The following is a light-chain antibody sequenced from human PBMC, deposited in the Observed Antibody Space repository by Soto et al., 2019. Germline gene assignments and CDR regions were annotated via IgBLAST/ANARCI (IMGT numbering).Light chain of an antibody. V-gene: IGLV2-14*01. Sequence: QSALTQPASVSGSPGQSITISCTGTSSDVGGYNYVSWYQQHPGKAPKLMIYEVSNRPSGVSNRFSGSKSGNTASLTISGLQAEDAADYCSSYTSSSTPWVFGGGTKLTVL. CDR3: SSYTSSSTPWV. CDR1: SSDVGGYNY. J-gene: IGLJ3*02. CDR2: EVS.